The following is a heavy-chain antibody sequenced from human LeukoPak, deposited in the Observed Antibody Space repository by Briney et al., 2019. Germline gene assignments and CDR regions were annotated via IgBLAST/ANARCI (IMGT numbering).Heavy chain of an antibody. CDR1: GGSFSGYY. V-gene: IGHV4-34*01. Sequence: KTSETLSLTCAVYGGSFSGYYWSWIRQPPGKGLEWIGEINHSGSTNYNPSLKSRVTISVDTSKNQFSLKLSSVTAADTAVYYCASQKYYYGSGSYLRRYIDYWGQGTLVTVSS. D-gene: IGHD3-10*01. J-gene: IGHJ4*02. CDR3: ASQKYYYGSGSYLRRYIDY. CDR2: INHSGST.